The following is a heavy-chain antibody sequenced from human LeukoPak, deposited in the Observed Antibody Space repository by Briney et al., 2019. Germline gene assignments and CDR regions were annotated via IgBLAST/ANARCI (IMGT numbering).Heavy chain of an antibody. D-gene: IGHD3-10*01. CDR2: IYTSGST. J-gene: IGHJ5*02. CDR3: ARGRFFIMVRGVISWFDP. CDR1: GGSISSGSYY. V-gene: IGHV4-61*02. Sequence: ASETLSLTCTVSGGSISSGSYYWSWIRQPAGKGLEWIGRIYTSGSTNYNPSLKSRVTISVDTSKNQFSLKLSSVTAADTAVYYCARGRFFIMVRGVISWFDPWGQGTLVTVSS.